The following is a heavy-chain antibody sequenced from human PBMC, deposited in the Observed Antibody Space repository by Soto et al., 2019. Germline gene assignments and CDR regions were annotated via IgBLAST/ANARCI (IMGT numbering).Heavy chain of an antibody. V-gene: IGHV1-58*01. J-gene: IGHJ3*02. CDR1: GFTFTSSA. CDR2: IVVGSGNT. Sequence: SVKVSCKASGFTFTSSAAQWVRQARGQRLEWIGWIVVGSGNTNYAQKFQERVTITRDMSTSTAYMELSSLRSEDTAVYYCAASSVSAPDDSSGDDAFDIWGQGTMVTV. CDR3: AASSVSAPDDSSGDDAFDI. D-gene: IGHD3-22*01.